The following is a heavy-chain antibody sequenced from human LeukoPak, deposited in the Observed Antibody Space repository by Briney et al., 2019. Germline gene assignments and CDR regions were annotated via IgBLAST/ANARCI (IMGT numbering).Heavy chain of an antibody. CDR3: ATGGGWVPSFGVVTHIDV. Sequence: HPGGSLRLSCAASGFTFSQYWMSWVRQAPGKGLEWVANIKHDGSEKQDGSEKNYVDSVKGRFTISRDNAKNSLYLQMNSLRFEDTAVYYCATGGGWVPSFGVVTHIDVWGKGTTVTVSS. CDR1: GFTFSQYW. CDR2: IKHDGSEKQDGSEK. D-gene: IGHD3-3*01. V-gene: IGHV3-7*01. J-gene: IGHJ6*03.